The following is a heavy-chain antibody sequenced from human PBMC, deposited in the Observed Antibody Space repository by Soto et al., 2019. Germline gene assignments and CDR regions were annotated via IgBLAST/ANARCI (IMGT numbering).Heavy chain of an antibody. J-gene: IGHJ4*02. Sequence: PSETLSLTCTVSGGSISSGDYYWSWIRQHPGKGLEWIGYIYYSGITYYNPSLKSRVTISVDTSKNQLSLKLNSVTAADTAVYYCARVGILTGYYEYFDYWGRGTLVTVSS. D-gene: IGHD3-9*01. CDR1: GGSISSGDYY. CDR2: IYYSGIT. CDR3: ARVGILTGYYEYFDY. V-gene: IGHV4-31*03.